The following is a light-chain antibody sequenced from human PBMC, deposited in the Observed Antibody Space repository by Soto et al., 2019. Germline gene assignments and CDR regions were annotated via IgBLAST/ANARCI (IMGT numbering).Light chain of an antibody. Sequence: DLQITQSPSSVSASVGDRGTITCRASQDISTWLAWYQQKPGKAPKLLIYAASSLFSGVPSRFSGSGSGTDFTLTISSLQPEDFATYYCQQADSLPLVTFGQGTRLEIK. J-gene: IGKJ5*01. CDR1: QDISTW. V-gene: IGKV1-12*01. CDR2: AAS. CDR3: QQADSLPLVT.